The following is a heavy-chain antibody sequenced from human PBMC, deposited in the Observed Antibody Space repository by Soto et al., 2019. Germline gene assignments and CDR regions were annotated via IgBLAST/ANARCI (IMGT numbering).Heavy chain of an antibody. V-gene: IGHV3-74*01. Sequence: PGGSLRLSCAASGFTFSSYAMHWVRQAPGEGLVWVSRINVDGSSISYADSVKGRFTISRERAKNTLYLQMNSLRDEDTAVYYCTRVAATATFFDSWGQGTLVTVSS. CDR2: INVDGSSI. CDR3: TRVAATATFFDS. J-gene: IGHJ4*02. CDR1: GFTFSSYA. D-gene: IGHD2-15*01.